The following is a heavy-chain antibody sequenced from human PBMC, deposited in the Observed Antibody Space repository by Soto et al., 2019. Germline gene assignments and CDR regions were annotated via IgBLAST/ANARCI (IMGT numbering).Heavy chain of an antibody. Sequence: GGSLILSCAASGFPFSSYAMSWIRQAPGKGLEWVSAISGSGGSTYYADSVKGRFTISRDNSKNTLYLQMNSLRAEDTAVYYCAKDRAPDLHYYDTACSVYWGQGTLVTVSP. CDR1: GFPFSSYA. CDR2: ISGSGGST. V-gene: IGHV3-23*01. CDR3: AKDRAPDLHYYDTACSVY. J-gene: IGHJ4*02. D-gene: IGHD3-22*01.